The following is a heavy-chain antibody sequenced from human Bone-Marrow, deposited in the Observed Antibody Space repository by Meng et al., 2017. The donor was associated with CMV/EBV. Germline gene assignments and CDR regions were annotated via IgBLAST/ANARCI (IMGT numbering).Heavy chain of an antibody. D-gene: IGHD2-8*01. V-gene: IGHV3-21*01. CDR2: ISSSSSYI. J-gene: IGHJ6*02. CDR3: VFVNGPSYYYYGMDV. Sequence: GGSLRLSCAASGFTFSSYSMNWVRQAPGKGLEWVSSISSSSSYIYYADSVKGRFTISRDNAKNSLYLQMNSLRAEDTAVYYCVFVNGPSYYYYGMDVWGQGTTVTVSS. CDR1: GFTFSSYS.